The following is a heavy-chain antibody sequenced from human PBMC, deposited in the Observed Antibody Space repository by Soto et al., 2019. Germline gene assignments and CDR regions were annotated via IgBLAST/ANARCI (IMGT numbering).Heavy chain of an antibody. CDR1: GGTFSTYA. J-gene: IGHJ6*02. D-gene: IGHD3-10*02. V-gene: IGHV1-69*13. CDR3: ARARGPSMLRYYYGLDV. Sequence: ASVKVSCKASGGTFSTYAISWVRQAPGQGLEWMGGIIPVFGAANYTQKFQGRVTITADDSTRTVYMELSSLRSEDTAVYYCARARGPSMLRYYYGLDVWGQGTTVTVSS. CDR2: IIPVFGAA.